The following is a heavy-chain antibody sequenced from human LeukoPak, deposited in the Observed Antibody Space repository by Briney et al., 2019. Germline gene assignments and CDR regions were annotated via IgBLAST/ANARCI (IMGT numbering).Heavy chain of an antibody. V-gene: IGHV1-3*01. D-gene: IGHD3-10*01. J-gene: IGHJ4*02. Sequence: ASVKVSCKASGYTFTSYAMHWVRQAPGQRLEWMGWINAGNGNTKYSQKFQGRVTITRDTSASTAYMELSSLRSEDTAVYYCARSNSDGKRITMVRGAYYFDYWGQGTLVTVSP. CDR3: ARSNSDGKRITMVRGAYYFDY. CDR1: GYTFTSYA. CDR2: INAGNGNT.